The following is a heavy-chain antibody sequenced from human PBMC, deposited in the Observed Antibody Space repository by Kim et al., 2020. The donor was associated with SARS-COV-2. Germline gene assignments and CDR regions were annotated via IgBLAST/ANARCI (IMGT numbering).Heavy chain of an antibody. V-gene: IGHV3-73*01. D-gene: IGHD1-1*01. CDR1: GFTFSDSP. CDR2: IRSKVYSYAT. J-gene: IGHJ3*01. CDR3: TRIPGTTSAFGDAFDV. Sequence: GGSLRLSCAASGFTFSDSPIHWVRQASGKGLEWVGRIRSKVYSYATSYAASVKGRFTSSRDDSESTADLQRNSLKTEDTDVYYCTRIPGTTSAFGDAFDV.